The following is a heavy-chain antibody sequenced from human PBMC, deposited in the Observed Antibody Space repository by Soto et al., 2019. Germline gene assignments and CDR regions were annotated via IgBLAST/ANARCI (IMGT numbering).Heavy chain of an antibody. D-gene: IGHD5-18*01. V-gene: IGHV1-69*13. CDR3: ARVRPGYSYGSLEYYYYGMDV. CDR1: GGTFSSYA. Sequence: SVKVSCKASGGTFSSYAISWVRQAPGQGLEWMGGIIPIFGTANYAQKFQGRVTITADESTSTAYMELSSLRSEDTAVYYCARVRPGYSYGSLEYYYYGMDVWGQGTTVTVSS. CDR2: IIPIFGTA. J-gene: IGHJ6*02.